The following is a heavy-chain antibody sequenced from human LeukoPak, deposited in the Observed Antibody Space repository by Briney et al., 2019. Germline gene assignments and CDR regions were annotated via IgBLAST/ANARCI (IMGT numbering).Heavy chain of an antibody. CDR3: ARGRWSGYDWDNWFDP. D-gene: IGHD5-12*01. J-gene: IGHJ5*02. CDR2: IYYSGST. V-gene: IGHV4-31*02. Sequence: IYYSGSTDYNPSLKSRVTISVDTSKNQFSLKLSSVTAADTAVYYCARGRWSGYDWDNWFDPWGQGTLVTVSS.